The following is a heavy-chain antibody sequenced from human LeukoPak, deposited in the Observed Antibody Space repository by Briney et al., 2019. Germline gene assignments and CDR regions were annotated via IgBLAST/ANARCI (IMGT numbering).Heavy chain of an antibody. CDR3: ARDPGIAVAVPFSY. D-gene: IGHD6-19*01. CDR2: ISAYNGNT. V-gene: IGHV1-18*01. J-gene: IGHJ4*02. Sequence: AASVKVSCKASGYTLTSYGISWVRQAPGQGLEWMGWISAYNGNTNYAQKLQGRVTMTTDTSTSTAYMELRSLRSDDTAVYYCARDPGIAVAVPFSYWGQGTLVTVSS. CDR1: GYTLTSYG.